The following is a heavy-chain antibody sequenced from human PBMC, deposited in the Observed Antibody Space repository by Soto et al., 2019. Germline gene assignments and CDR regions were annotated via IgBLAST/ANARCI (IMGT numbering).Heavy chain of an antibody. V-gene: IGHV3-11*01. CDR1: GLTFSDSY. J-gene: IGHJ6*02. Sequence: QVQLVESGGGLVKPGGSLRLSCAASGLTFSDSYLNWIRHAPGKGLEWLAYISSSGSSIFYAGSVKGRFTISRDNAKNSLYLHRSSLRAEDTAMYYCARVRFGEGGYAMDVWGQGTTVTVSS. D-gene: IGHD3-10*01. CDR2: ISSSGSSI. CDR3: ARVRFGEGGYAMDV.